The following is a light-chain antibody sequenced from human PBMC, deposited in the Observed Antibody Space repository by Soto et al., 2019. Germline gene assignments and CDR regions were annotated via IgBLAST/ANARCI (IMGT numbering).Light chain of an antibody. CDR1: QDIMKK. CDR3: QQYYNLSLI. CDR2: DAS. V-gene: IGKV1-33*01. Sequence: IQMTQCPPSLSASVGDRATSTCQATQDIMKKLKGYQQKQGKAPKLLIYDASSLETGVPSRFSGSGSGTDFTSTISSRQHADFATYYCQQYYNLSLIFGQGTQLDIK. J-gene: IGKJ5*01.